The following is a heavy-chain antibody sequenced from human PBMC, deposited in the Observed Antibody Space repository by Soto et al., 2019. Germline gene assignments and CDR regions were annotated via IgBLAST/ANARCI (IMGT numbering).Heavy chain of an antibody. CDR2: IYYSGST. V-gene: IGHV4-59*01. D-gene: IGHD3-22*01. CDR3: ARASPYYDSSGYLYYYYYYGMDV. Sequence: SETLSLTCTVSGGSISSYYWSWIRQPPGKGLEWIGYIYYSGSTNYNPSLKSRVTISVDTSKNQFSLKLSSVTAADTAVYYCARASPYYDSSGYLYYYYYYGMDVLGQPTTVTVSS. CDR1: GGSISSYY. J-gene: IGHJ6*02.